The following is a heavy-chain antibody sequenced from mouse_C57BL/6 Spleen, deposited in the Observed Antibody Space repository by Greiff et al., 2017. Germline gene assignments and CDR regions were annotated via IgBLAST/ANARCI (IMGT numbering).Heavy chain of an antibody. CDR2: IWSGGST. CDR3: ARNEIYYDYEDYAMDY. Sequence: QVQLKQSGPGLVQPSQSLSITCTVSGFSLTSYGVHWVRQSPGKGLEWLGVIWSGGSTDYNAAFISRLSISKDNSKSQVFFKMNSLQADDTAIYYCARNEIYYDYEDYAMDYWGQGTSVTVSS. CDR1: GFSLTSYG. J-gene: IGHJ4*01. D-gene: IGHD2-4*01. V-gene: IGHV2-2*01.